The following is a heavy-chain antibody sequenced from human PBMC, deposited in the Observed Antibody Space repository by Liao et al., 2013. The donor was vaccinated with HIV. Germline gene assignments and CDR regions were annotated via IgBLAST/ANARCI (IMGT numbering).Heavy chain of an antibody. CDR1: GDSISSGWYY. V-gene: IGHV4-61*02. CDR2: IYTSGST. CDR3: ARVQWXPAPNWYSDL. Sequence: QVQLQESGPGLVKPSQTLSLTCTVSGDSISSGWYYWSWIRQPAGKGLEWIGRIYTSGSTNYNPSLKSRVSISADTSSNHVSLKLTSVTAADTAVYYCARVQWXPAPNWYSDLWGLAPWSLSPQ. D-gene: IGHD1-26*01. J-gene: IGHJ2*01.